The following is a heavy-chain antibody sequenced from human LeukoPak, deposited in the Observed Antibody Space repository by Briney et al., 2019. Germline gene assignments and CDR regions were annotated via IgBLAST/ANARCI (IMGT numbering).Heavy chain of an antibody. CDR3: ARVRRVGFNWFDP. CDR2: ISAYNGNT. J-gene: IGHJ5*02. CDR1: GCTFTIYG. V-gene: IGHV1-18*01. D-gene: IGHD5-24*01. Sequence: ASVKVSCKASGCTFTIYGISWVRQAPGQGLEWMGWISAYNGNTNYAQTLQGRVTMTTHTSTSTAYMELRSLRSDDTAVYYCARVRRVGFNWFDPWGQGTLVTVSS.